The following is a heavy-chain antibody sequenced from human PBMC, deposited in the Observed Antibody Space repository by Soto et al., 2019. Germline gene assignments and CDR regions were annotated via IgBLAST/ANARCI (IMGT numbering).Heavy chain of an antibody. J-gene: IGHJ3*02. CDR1: GFTFSSYW. D-gene: IGHD4-17*01. CDR3: ARVSGDYGFFAFDI. Sequence: GGSLRLSCAASGFTFSSYWMSWVRQAPGRGLEWVANIKQDGSEKYYVDSVKSRFTISRDNAKNSLYLQMNSLRAEDTAVYYCARVSGDYGFFAFDIWGQGTMVTVSS. V-gene: IGHV3-7*03. CDR2: IKQDGSEK.